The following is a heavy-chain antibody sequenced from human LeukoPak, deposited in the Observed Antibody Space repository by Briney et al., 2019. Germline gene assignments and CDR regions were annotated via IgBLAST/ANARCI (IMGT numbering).Heavy chain of an antibody. V-gene: IGHV4-59*01. Sequence: SETLSLTCTVSGGSISSYYWSWIRQPPGKGLEWIGYIYYSGSTNYNPSLKSRVTISVDTSKNQFSLKLSSVTAADTAVYYCARDRNGGNSGAYYYYYMGVWGKGTTVTVSS. J-gene: IGHJ6*03. CDR3: ARDRNGGNSGAYYYYYMGV. CDR1: GGSISSYY. CDR2: IYYSGST. D-gene: IGHD4-23*01.